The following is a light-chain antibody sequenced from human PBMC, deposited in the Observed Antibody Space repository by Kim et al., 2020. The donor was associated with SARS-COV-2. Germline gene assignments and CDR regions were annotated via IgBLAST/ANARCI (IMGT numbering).Light chain of an antibody. Sequence: SYELTQPPSVSVSPGQTASITCSGDNLGDKFAFWYQQKPGPSPVLVIYQDTKRPSGIPERFSGSNSGNTATLTICGPQPMDEGDFYCQPWDSSTVVFGGG. V-gene: IGLV3-1*01. CDR3: QPWDSSTVV. CDR1: NLGDKF. J-gene: IGLJ2*01. CDR2: QDT.